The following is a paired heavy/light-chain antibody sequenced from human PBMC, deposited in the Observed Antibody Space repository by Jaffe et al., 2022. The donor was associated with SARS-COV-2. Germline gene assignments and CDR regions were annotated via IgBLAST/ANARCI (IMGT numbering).Light chain of an antibody. J-gene: IGKJ2*01. V-gene: IGKV1-5*03. CDR3: QQYNSYPVT. CDR2: RAS. Sequence: DIQMTQSPSTLSASVGDRVTITCRASQSISSWLAWYQQKPGKAPNLLIYRASALESGVPSRFSGGGSGTEFTLTISSLQPDDFATYYCQQYNSYPVTFGQGTKLEIK. CDR1: QSISSW.
Heavy chain of an antibody. CDR2: INHRGST. CDR1: GGSFSGYY. Sequence: QVQLQQWGAGLLKPSETLSLTCAVYGGSFSGYYWSWIRQPPGKGLEWIGEINHRGSTNYNPSLKSRATISEDTSKSQFSLKLSSVTAADTAVYYCARGTNYDILTGNFWFDPWGQGTLVTVSS. CDR3: ARGTNYDILTGNFWFDP. J-gene: IGHJ5*02. D-gene: IGHD3-9*01. V-gene: IGHV4-34*01.